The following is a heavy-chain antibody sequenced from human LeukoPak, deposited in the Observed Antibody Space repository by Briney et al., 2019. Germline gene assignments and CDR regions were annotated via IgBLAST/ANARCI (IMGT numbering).Heavy chain of an antibody. CDR3: ARAVMVRGVIDWFDP. D-gene: IGHD3-10*01. CDR1: GGSISSYY. J-gene: IGHJ5*02. V-gene: IGHV4-59*01. Sequence: PSETLSLTCTVSGGSISSYYWSWIRQPPGKGLEWIGYIYYSGSTNYNPSLKSRVTISVDTCKNQFSLKLSSVTAADTAVYYCARAVMVRGVIDWFDPWGQGTLVTVSS. CDR2: IYYSGST.